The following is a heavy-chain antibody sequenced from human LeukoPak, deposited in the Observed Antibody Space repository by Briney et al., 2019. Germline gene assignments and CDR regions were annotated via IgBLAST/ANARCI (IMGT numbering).Heavy chain of an antibody. V-gene: IGHV3-30*02. CDR1: GFTLSSYG. CDR2: IRYDGSNK. J-gene: IGHJ4*02. D-gene: IGHD2-21*02. CDR3: AKSFVRDPSLIDY. Sequence: GGSLRLSCAASGFTLSSYGMHWVRQAPGKGLEWVAFIRYDGSNKYYADSVKGRFTISRDNSKNTLYLQMNSLRAEDTAVYYCAKSFVRDPSLIDYWGQGTLVTVSS.